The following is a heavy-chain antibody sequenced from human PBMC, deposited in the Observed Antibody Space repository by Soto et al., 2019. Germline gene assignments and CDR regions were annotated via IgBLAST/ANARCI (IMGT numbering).Heavy chain of an antibody. D-gene: IGHD6-13*01. CDR1: GFTFSSYS. Sequence: GGSLRLSCAASGFTFSSYSMNWVRQAPGKGLEWVSYISSSSSTIYYADSVKGRFTISRDNAKNSLYLQMNSLRDEDTAVYYCARDAPVTAAAGPWTSQSLDNWFDPWGQGTLVTVSS. CDR3: ARDAPVTAAAGPWTSQSLDNWFDP. V-gene: IGHV3-48*02. J-gene: IGHJ5*02. CDR2: ISSSSSTI.